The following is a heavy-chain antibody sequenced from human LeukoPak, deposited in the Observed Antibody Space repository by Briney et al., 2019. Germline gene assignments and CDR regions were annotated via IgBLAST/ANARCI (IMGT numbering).Heavy chain of an antibody. J-gene: IGHJ3*02. CDR1: GYTFTGYY. D-gene: IGHD1-26*01. CDR2: INPNSGGT. CDR3: ASIGIVGAAAFDI. Sequence: ASVKVSCKASGYTFTGYYMHWVRQAPGQGLEWMGWINPNSGGTNYAQKFQGRVTMTRDTSISTAYMQLSRLRSDDTAVYYCASIGIVGAAAFDIWGQGTMVTVSS. V-gene: IGHV1-2*02.